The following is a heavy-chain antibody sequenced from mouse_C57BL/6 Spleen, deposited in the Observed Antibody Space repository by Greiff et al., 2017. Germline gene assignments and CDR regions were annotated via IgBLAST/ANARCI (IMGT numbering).Heavy chain of an antibody. V-gene: IGHV1-54*01. CDR2: INPGSGGT. Sequence: VKLMESGAELVRPGTSVKVSCKASGYAFTNYLIEWVKQRPGQGLEWIGVINPGSGGTNYNGKFKGKATLTADKSSSTAYMQLSCLTSEDSAVYFCARRHYYDYYCDYWGQGTTLTVSS. CDR3: ARRHYYDYYCDY. CDR1: GYAFTNYL. J-gene: IGHJ2*01. D-gene: IGHD1-2*01.